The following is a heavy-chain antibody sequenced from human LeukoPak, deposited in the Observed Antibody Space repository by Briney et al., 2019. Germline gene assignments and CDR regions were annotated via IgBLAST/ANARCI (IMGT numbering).Heavy chain of an antibody. V-gene: IGHV3-49*04. J-gene: IGHJ4*02. CDR3: TTFIVVVPAAIAHPFDY. D-gene: IGHD2-2*02. CDR1: GFTFGDHA. Sequence: GGSLRLSCTASGFTFGDHAMSWVRQAPGKGLKWVGFIRSKPDGGTTEYAASVKGRFSISRDDSKSIAYLQMNSLKTEDTAVYYCTTFIVVVPAAIAHPFDYWGQGTLVTVSS. CDR2: IRSKPDGGTT.